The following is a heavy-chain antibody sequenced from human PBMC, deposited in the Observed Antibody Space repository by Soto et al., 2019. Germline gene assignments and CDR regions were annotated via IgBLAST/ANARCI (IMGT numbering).Heavy chain of an antibody. V-gene: IGHV4-34*01. D-gene: IGHD1-20*01. CDR1: GGSFSGYY. CDR2: INHSGST. J-gene: IGHJ4*02. CDR3: ARGVYGDFDY. Sequence: SETLSLTCAVYGGSFSGYYWSWIRQPPGKGLEWIGEINHSGSTNYNPSLKSRVTISVDTSKNQFSLKLSSVTAADTAVYYCARGVYGDFDYWGQGTLVTVSS.